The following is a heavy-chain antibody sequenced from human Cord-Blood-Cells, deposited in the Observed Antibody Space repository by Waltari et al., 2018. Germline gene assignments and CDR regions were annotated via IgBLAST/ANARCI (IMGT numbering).Heavy chain of an antibody. J-gene: IGHJ5*02. CDR2: INHSGST. CDR1: GGSFSGYY. D-gene: IGHD3-9*01. V-gene: IGHV4-34*01. CDR3: ARHFEQNYDILTGYYNWFDP. Sequence: QVQLQQWGAGLLKPSETLSLTCAVYGGSFSGYYWSWIRQPPGKGLGWIGEINHSGSTNYNPARKSRVTISVDTSKDQFALRLSSGTAAETAVYYCARHFEQNYDILTGYYNWFDPWGQGTLVTVSS.